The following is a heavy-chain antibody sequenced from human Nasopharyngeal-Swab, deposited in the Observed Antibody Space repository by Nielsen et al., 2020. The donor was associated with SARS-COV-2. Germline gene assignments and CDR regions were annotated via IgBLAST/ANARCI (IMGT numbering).Heavy chain of an antibody. V-gene: IGHV4-59*01. D-gene: IGHD3-3*01. CDR3: ARVFWFPYYMDV. Sequence: WIRQPPGKVLEWIGYIYYSGSTNYNPSLKSRVTISVDTSKNQFSLKLSSVTAADTAVYYCARVFWFPYYMDVWGKGTTVTVSS. CDR2: IYYSGST. J-gene: IGHJ6*03.